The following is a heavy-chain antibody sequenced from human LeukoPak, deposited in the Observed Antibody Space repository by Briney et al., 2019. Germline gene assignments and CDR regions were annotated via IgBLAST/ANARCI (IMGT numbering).Heavy chain of an antibody. J-gene: IGHJ4*02. CDR1: GGPISSYY. V-gene: IGHV4-59*01. CDR2: IYYSGST. Sequence: SETLSLTCTVSGGPISSYYWSWIRQPPGKGLEWIGYIYYSGSTNYNPSLKSRVTISVDTSKNQFSLKLRSVTAADTAVYYCARGPEHYDILTGIDYWGQGTLVTVSS. CDR3: ARGPEHYDILTGIDY. D-gene: IGHD3-9*01.